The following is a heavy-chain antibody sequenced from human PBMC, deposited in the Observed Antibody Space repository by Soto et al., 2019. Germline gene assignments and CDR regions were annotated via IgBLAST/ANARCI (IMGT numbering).Heavy chain of an antibody. V-gene: IGHV3-43*01. CDR3: AKEKDRVFDY. CDR2: ITWDGGST. J-gene: IGHJ4*02. CDR1: GFTFDDHT. Sequence: PGGSLRLSCAGSGFTFDDHTLHWVRQIPGKGLEWVSLITWDGGSTFYADSVKGRFTISRDNNKDFVYLQMNSLRTDDTAVYYCAKEKDRVFDYWGQGNPVTVSS.